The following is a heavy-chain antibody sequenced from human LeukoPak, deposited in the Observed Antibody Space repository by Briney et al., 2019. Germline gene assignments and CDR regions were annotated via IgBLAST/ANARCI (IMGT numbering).Heavy chain of an antibody. D-gene: IGHD3-3*01. CDR3: AREITIFGVVIDNWFDP. CDR2: IYYSGST. Sequence: SETLSLTCTVSGGSISSYYWSWIRQPPGKGLEWIGYIYYSGSTNYNPSVKSRVAMSVDTSKKQFSLKLSSLTAADTAVYYCAREITIFGVVIDNWFDPWGQGTLVTVSS. V-gene: IGHV4-59*01. CDR1: GGSISSYY. J-gene: IGHJ5*02.